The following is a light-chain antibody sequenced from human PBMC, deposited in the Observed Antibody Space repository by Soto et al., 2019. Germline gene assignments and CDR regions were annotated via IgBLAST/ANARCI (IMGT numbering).Light chain of an antibody. CDR3: NSYTSSSTVV. V-gene: IGLV2-14*03. CDR1: SSDVGGSNY. Sequence: SALTQPASVSGSPGQSITISCTGTSSDVGGSNYVSWYQQHPGKAPKLLLYDVSNRPSGVSNRFSGSKSGNTASLTISGLQAEDEADYYCNSYTSSSTVVFGGGTKLTVL. J-gene: IGLJ2*01. CDR2: DVS.